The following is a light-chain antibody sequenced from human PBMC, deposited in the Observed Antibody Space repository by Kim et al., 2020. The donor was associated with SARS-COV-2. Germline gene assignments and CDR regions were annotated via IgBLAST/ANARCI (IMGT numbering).Light chain of an antibody. V-gene: IGLV1-44*01. CDR2: STV. CDR1: TSSVGSNS. J-gene: IGLJ1*01. CDR3: ATWDDSLGGCYV. Sequence: ELTQPPSVSGAPGQRVTISCSGSTSSVGSNSVNWYQQVPGSAPKLLIHSTVQRPSGVPDRYSGSKSGTSASLAISGLQSEDEAEYYCATWDDSLGGCYVFGTGTKVTVL.